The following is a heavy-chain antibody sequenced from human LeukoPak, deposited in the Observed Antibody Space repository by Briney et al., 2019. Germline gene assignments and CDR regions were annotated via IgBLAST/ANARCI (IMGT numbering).Heavy chain of an antibody. CDR1: GFTFSDAW. CDR3: PTDGYHWNLLVY. J-gene: IGHJ4*02. V-gene: IGHV3-15*01. D-gene: IGHD1-20*01. CDR2: IKSKTDGETT. Sequence: PGGSLRLSCAPSGFTFSDAWMCTGRQAPGKGLEWGGRIKSKTDGETTDYGAPVKGTFTISRDDSRNTVYLQMNSLKTEARALYFWPTDGYHWNLLVYCGQGSLVTVSP.